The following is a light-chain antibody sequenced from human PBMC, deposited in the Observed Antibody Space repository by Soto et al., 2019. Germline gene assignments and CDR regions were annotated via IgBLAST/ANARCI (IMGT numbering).Light chain of an antibody. J-gene: IGKJ4*01. Sequence: DIQMTQSPSSLSAYVGDRVTIACRASQDITTDLSWYQKKPGKAPKLLIKAASSLQSGAPSRFSGSGSGTDFTLTISSLQPEDFATYYCLQTYSTPPTFGGGTKVEIK. CDR2: AAS. CDR3: LQTYSTPPT. CDR1: QDITTD. V-gene: IGKV1-39*01.